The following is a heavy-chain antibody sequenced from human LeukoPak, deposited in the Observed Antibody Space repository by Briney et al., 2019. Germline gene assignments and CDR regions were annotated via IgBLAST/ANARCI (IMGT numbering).Heavy chain of an antibody. CDR3: ARDRGYYDILTGQPFDY. J-gene: IGHJ4*02. V-gene: IGHV1-69*13. Sequence: GASVKVSCKASGGTFSTYAISWVRQAPGQGLEWMGGIIPIFGTANYAQKFQGRVTITADESTSTAYMELSSLRSEDTAVYYCARDRGYYDILTGQPFDYWGQGTLVTVSS. D-gene: IGHD3-9*01. CDR2: IIPIFGTA. CDR1: GGTFSTYA.